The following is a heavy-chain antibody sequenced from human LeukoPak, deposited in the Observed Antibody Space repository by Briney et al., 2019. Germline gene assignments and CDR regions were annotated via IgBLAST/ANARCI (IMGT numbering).Heavy chain of an antibody. CDR1: GGSFSGFF. CDR2: INHSAGT. J-gene: IGHJ4*02. CDR3: ARGRIPDDSGSRGDYFDY. Sequence: SETLSLTCAVYGGSFSGFFWAWIRQPPGKGLEWIGEINHSAGTNYNPSLKSRVTISIDTSKNQFSLKVDPVTAADTAVYYCARGRIPDDSGSRGDYFDYWGQGTLVTVSS. D-gene: IGHD3-10*01. V-gene: IGHV4-34*01.